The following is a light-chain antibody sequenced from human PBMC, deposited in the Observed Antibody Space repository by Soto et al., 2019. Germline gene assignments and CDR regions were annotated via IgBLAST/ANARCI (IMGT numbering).Light chain of an antibody. CDR1: ENVRTF. J-gene: IGKJ1*01. CDR3: HQHSHWPPWT. CDR2: GAS. V-gene: IGKV3-11*01. Sequence: EVVLTQSPATLSLSPGERATLSCRASENVRTFVDWYQQKPGQAPRLLIYGASNRATGIPARFSGSGSGTDFTLTISNLEPEDFAAYYRHQHSHWPPWTFGQGTRVEIQ.